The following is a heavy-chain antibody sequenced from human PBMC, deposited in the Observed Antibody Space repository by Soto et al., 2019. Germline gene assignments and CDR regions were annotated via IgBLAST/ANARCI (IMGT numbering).Heavy chain of an antibody. J-gene: IGHJ6*02. CDR2: IYHSGST. V-gene: IGHV4-38-2*01. Sequence: SSETLSLTCAVSGYSISSGYYWGWIRQPPGKGLEWIGSIYHSGSTYYNPSLKSRVTISVDTSKNQSSLKLSSVTAADTAVYYCARAGITMVRGVHILPPYYYVMDVWGQGTTVTVSS. D-gene: IGHD3-10*01. CDR3: ARAGITMVRGVHILPPYYYVMDV. CDR1: GYSISSGYY.